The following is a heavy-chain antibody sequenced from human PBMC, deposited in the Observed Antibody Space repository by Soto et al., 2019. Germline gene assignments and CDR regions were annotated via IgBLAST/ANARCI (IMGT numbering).Heavy chain of an antibody. CDR3: ARDPSIVLVPAATYYYYYYGMDV. V-gene: IGHV3-7*01. Sequence: PGGSLRLSCAASGFPFSSYWMSCVRQAPGKGLEWVANIKQDGSEEYYVDSVKGRFTISRDNAKNSLYLQMNSLRAEDTAVYYCARDPSIVLVPAATYYYYYYGMDVWGQGTTVTVSS. D-gene: IGHD2-2*01. CDR1: GFPFSSYW. CDR2: IKQDGSEE. J-gene: IGHJ6*02.